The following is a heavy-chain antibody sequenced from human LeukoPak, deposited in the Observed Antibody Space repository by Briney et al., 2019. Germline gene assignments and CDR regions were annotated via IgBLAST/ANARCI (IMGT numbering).Heavy chain of an antibody. D-gene: IGHD1-14*01. J-gene: IGHJ4*02. Sequence: PGGSLRLSCAASGFTFSNYGMHWVRQAPGKGLEWVALIWYDGRTKFHADSVKGRFTISRDNSKNTLFLQMDSLRDEDTAVYYCARDGFNLDYWGQGTLVTVSS. CDR2: IWYDGRTK. V-gene: IGHV3-33*01. CDR1: GFTFSNYG. CDR3: ARDGFNLDY.